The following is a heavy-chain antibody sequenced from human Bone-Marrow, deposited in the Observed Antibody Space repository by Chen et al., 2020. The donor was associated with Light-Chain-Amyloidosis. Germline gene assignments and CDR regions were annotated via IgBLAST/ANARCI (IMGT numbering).Heavy chain of an antibody. J-gene: IGHJ3*02. Sequence: EVQLVESGGGLLQRGGSLRLSCAASGFAFSRYAMSWVRPDPGKGLEWVSTMSGSGGSSFYGDAVKGRLTISRDNAKNAMFLQMNSLRAEDTAVYYCAKDISYDDILPGYPADAFDIWGQGTMVTVSS. CDR1: GFAFSRYA. D-gene: IGHD3-9*01. CDR2: MSGSGGSS. V-gene: IGHV3-23*04. CDR3: AKDISYDDILPGYPADAFDI.